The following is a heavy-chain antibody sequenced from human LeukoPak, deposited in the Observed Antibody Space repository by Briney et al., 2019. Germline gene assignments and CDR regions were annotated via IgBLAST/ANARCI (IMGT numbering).Heavy chain of an antibody. D-gene: IGHD3-22*01. CDR2: INHSGST. CDR3: ARQFYYYDSSGYNP. CDR1: GGSFSGYY. Sequence: SETLSLTCAVYGGSFSGYYWSWIRQPPGKGLEWIGEINHSGSTNYNPSLKSRVTISVDTSKNQFSLKLSSVTAADTAVYYCARQFYYYDSSGYNPWGQGTLVTVSS. V-gene: IGHV4-34*01. J-gene: IGHJ5*02.